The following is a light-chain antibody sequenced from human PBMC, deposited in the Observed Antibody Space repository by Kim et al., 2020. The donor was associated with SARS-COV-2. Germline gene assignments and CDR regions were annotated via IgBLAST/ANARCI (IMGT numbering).Light chain of an antibody. CDR3: QVFDNWEFI. J-gene: IGKJ3*01. Sequence: SPGESGTLSCRASQRVSNSYLAWYQQRVGQAPRLLIFGASNRATGIPDRFSGSGYGTDFTLTINRLEPEDIALYYCQVFDNWEFIFGPGTKVDIK. CDR1: QRVSNSY. V-gene: IGKV3-20*01. CDR2: GAS.